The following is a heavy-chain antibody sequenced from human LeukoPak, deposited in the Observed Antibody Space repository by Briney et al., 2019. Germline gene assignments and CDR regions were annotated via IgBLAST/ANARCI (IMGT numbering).Heavy chain of an antibody. CDR1: GFTFSSYG. D-gene: IGHD1-26*01. CDR2: ISYDGINK. V-gene: IGHV3-30*03. Sequence: GGSLRLSCAASGFTFSSYGMHWVRQAPGKGLEWVAVISYDGINKYYADSVKGRFTISRDNSKNTLYLQMNSLRAEDTAVYYCARGVGWFDPWGQGTLVTVSS. J-gene: IGHJ5*02. CDR3: ARGVGWFDP.